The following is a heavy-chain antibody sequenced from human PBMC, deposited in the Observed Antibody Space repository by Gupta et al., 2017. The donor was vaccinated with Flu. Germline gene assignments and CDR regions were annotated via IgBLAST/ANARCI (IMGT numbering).Heavy chain of an antibody. CDR2: ISGGGST. D-gene: IGHD4-23*01. V-gene: IGHV3-23*01. CDR3: ARGDGSVTVGNHFEF. Sequence: EVHLLESGGDLVQPGGSLRLSCVGSGFTFNDYAVNWVRQAPGRGLEWVAGISGGGSTSQIDAVKGRFSISRDNYKNASVLQINRLSADDKARYYCARGDGSVTVGNHFEFWGHLTLVSVS. CDR1: GFTFNDYA. J-gene: IGHJ4*01.